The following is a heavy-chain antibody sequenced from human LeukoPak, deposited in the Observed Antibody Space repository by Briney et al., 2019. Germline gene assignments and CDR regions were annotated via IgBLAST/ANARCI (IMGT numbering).Heavy chain of an antibody. J-gene: IGHJ4*02. D-gene: IGHD6-13*01. Sequence: GGSLRLSCAASGFTFSSYEMNWVRQAPGKGLELVSYISSSGSTIYYADSVKGRFTISRDNAKNSLYLQMNSLRAEDTAVYYCARVAIAAAAPDYWGQGTLVTVSS. CDR3: ARVAIAAAAPDY. CDR1: GFTFSSYE. V-gene: IGHV3-48*03. CDR2: ISSSGSTI.